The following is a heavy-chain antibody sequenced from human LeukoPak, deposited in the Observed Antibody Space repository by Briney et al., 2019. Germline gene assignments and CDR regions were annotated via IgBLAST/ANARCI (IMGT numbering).Heavy chain of an antibody. J-gene: IGHJ4*02. CDR1: GFTFSNHA. CDR3: VREWFDFDY. Sequence: QTGGSLRLSCAASGFTFSNHAMTRVRQAPGKGLEWVSEITGSGSSTYYADSVKGRFTISRDNSKNTMFLQMNSVRAEDTATYYCVREWFDFDYWGQGILVTVSS. D-gene: IGHD3-22*01. V-gene: IGHV3-23*01. CDR2: ITGSGSST.